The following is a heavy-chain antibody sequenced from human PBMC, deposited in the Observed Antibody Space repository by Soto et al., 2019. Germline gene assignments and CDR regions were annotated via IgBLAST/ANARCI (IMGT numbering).Heavy chain of an antibody. V-gene: IGHV3-48*01. Sequence: EVQLVESGGGLVQPGGSLRLSCAASGFTFSSYSMNWVRQAPGKGLEWVSYISSSSSTIYYADSVKGRFTISRDNAKNSLSLQMHSLRAEDTAVYYCARETQWLNWFDPWGQGTLVTVSS. D-gene: IGHD6-19*01. CDR3: ARETQWLNWFDP. CDR1: GFTFSSYS. J-gene: IGHJ5*02. CDR2: ISSSSSTI.